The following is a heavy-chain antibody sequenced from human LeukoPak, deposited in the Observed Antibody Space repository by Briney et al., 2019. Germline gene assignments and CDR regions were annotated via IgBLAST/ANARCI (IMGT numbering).Heavy chain of an antibody. Sequence: SAKVSCKASGGTLSSYAISWVRQAPGQGLEWMGGIIPIFGTANYAQKFQGRVTITADESTSTAYMELSSLRSEDTAVYYCARGRGLAVATSGPANGWFDPWGQGTLVTVSS. J-gene: IGHJ5*02. CDR1: GGTLSSYA. D-gene: IGHD5-12*01. V-gene: IGHV1-69*13. CDR2: IIPIFGTA. CDR3: ARGRGLAVATSGPANGWFDP.